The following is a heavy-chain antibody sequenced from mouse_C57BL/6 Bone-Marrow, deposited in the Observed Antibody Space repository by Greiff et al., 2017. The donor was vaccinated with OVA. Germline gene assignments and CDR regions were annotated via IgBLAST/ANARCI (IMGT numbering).Heavy chain of an antibody. V-gene: IGHV1-39*01. CDR2: INPNYGTT. Sequence: VQLKESGPELVKPGASVKISCKASGYSFTDYNMNWVKQSNGKSLEWIGVINPNYGTTSYNQKFKGKATLTVDQSSSTAYMQLNSLTSEDSAVYYCARRALCNYFYWYFDVWGTGTTVTVSS. CDR3: ARRALCNYFYWYFDV. D-gene: IGHD2-1*01. J-gene: IGHJ1*03. CDR1: GYSFTDYN.